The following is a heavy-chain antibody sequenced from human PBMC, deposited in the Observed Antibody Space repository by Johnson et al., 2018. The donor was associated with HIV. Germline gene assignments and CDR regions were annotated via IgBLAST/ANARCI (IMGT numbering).Heavy chain of an antibody. J-gene: IGHJ3*02. D-gene: IGHD1-26*01. Sequence: QVQLVESGGGVVQPGGSLRLSCAASGFTFSSYGMHWVRQAPGKGLEWVAFIRYDGSNKYYADSVKGRCTISRDNAKNSLYLQMNSLRAEDTAVYYCASQLGATGAFDIWGQGTMVTVSS. CDR2: IRYDGSNK. V-gene: IGHV3-30*02. CDR3: ASQLGATGAFDI. CDR1: GFTFSSYG.